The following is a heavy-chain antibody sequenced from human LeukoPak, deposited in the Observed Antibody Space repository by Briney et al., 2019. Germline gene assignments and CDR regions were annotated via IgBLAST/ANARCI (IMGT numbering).Heavy chain of an antibody. D-gene: IGHD3-10*02. V-gene: IGHV4-34*01. CDR3: AELGITMIGGV. CDR1: GGPFSGYY. Sequence: SETLSLTCAVYGGPFSGYYWSWIRQPPGKGLEWIGEINHSGSTNYNPSLKSRVTISVDTSKNQFSLKLSSVTAADTAVYYCAELGITMIGGVWGKGTTVTISS. J-gene: IGHJ6*04. CDR2: INHSGST.